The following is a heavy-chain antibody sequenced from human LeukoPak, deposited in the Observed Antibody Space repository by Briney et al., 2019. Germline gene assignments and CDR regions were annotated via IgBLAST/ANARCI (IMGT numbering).Heavy chain of an antibody. CDR3: ARGPNSNWSGLDF. J-gene: IGHJ4*02. D-gene: IGHD6-6*01. CDR2: INSDGSST. V-gene: IGHV3-74*01. CDR1: GFTFSSYW. Sequence: GSLRLSCAASGFTFSSYWMHWVRQAPGKGLVWVSRINSDGSSTSYADSVKGRFTISRDNAKNTLYLQVNNLRAEDTAVYYCARGPNSNWSGLDFWGQGTLLTVSS.